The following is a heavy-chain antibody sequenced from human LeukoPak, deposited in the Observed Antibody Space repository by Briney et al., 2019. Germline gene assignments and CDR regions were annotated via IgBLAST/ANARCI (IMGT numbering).Heavy chain of an antibody. Sequence: SETLSLTCAVSGGSFSGYYWSWIRQPPGKGLEWIGEINHSGSTNYNPSLKSRGTISVDTSKNQFSLKLSSVTAADTAVYYCVRGRYGSSSPRPYYFDYWGQGTLVTVSS. CDR2: INHSGST. D-gene: IGHD6-6*01. J-gene: IGHJ4*02. V-gene: IGHV4-34*01. CDR1: GGSFSGYY. CDR3: VRGRYGSSSPRPYYFDY.